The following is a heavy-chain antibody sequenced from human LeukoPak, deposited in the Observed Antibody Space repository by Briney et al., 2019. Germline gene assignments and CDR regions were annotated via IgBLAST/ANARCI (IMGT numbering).Heavy chain of an antibody. D-gene: IGHD3-10*01. CDR2: ISAYNGNR. J-gene: IGHJ4*02. Sequence: ASVKVSCKASGYTFTSYGISWVRQAPGQGLEWMGWISAYNGNRNYAQKLQGRVTMTTDTSTSTAYMELSSLRSEDTAVYYCAAADLLWFGEPIGVWGQGTLVTVSS. V-gene: IGHV1-18*01. CDR3: AAADLLWFGEPIGV. CDR1: GYTFTSYG.